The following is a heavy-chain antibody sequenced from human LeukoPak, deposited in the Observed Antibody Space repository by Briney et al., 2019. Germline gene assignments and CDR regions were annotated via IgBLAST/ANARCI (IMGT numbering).Heavy chain of an antibody. CDR1: GGSFSGHY. D-gene: IGHD3-16*01. Sequence: SETLSLTCAVYGGSFSGHYWTGIRQPPGKGLQWIGEVNDRGRTNYNPSLKSRRTISEDKSKKQFSLRLPSVTAADTAVYYCARGVVSGRFGDYYYYMDVWGKGTTVTVSS. J-gene: IGHJ6*03. V-gene: IGHV4-34*01. CDR2: VNDRGRT. CDR3: ARGVVSGRFGDYYYYMDV.